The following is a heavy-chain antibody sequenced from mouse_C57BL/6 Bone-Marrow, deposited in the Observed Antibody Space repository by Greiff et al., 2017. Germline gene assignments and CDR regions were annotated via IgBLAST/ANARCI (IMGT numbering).Heavy chain of an antibody. CDR1: GYTFTSYW. D-gene: IGHD2-3*01. J-gene: IGHJ2*01. CDR2: IDPSDSYT. Sequence: QVQLQQPGAELVKPGASVKLSCKASGYTFTSYWMQWVKQRPGQGLEWIGEIDPSDSYTNYNQKFKGKATLTVDTSSSTVYMQLSSLTSEDSAVYYCASGWLLRVWGQGTTLTVSS. CDR3: ASGWLLRV. V-gene: IGHV1-50*01.